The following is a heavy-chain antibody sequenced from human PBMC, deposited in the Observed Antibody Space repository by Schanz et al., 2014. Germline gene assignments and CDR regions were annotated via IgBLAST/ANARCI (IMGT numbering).Heavy chain of an antibody. V-gene: IGHV1-69*02. CDR3: ASSGAGYSSSWDFDY. CDR1: GGTFSSFG. D-gene: IGHD6-13*01. Sequence: VQLEQSGAEVKKPGSSVKVSCKASGGTFSSFGINWVRQAPGQGLEWMGRIIPSLGLAKYEQKFQGKVTITADKSTFTAYMDVSSLRSEDTAVYYCASSGAGYSSSWDFDYWGQGTLVTVSS. J-gene: IGHJ4*02. CDR2: IIPSLGLA.